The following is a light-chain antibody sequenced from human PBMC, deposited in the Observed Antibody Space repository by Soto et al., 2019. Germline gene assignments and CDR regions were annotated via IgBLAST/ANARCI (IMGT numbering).Light chain of an antibody. CDR1: QSVSSN. Sequence: EIVMTQSPATLSVSPGERATLSCRASQSVSSNLVWYQQKPGHAPRLLIYGASTRATGIPARFSGSGSGTEFTLTISSLQSEDFAVYYCQQYNNWPLLFGGGTKVEIK. J-gene: IGKJ4*01. CDR3: QQYNNWPLL. CDR2: GAS. V-gene: IGKV3-15*01.